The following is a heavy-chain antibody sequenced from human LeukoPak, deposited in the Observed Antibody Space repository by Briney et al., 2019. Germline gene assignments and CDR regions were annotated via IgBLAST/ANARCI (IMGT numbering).Heavy chain of an antibody. CDR1: GFTFSSYE. D-gene: IGHD2-21*02. CDR3: ARSMRPYCGGDCPLQPF. V-gene: IGHV3-48*03. Sequence: GGSLRLSCAASGFTFSSYEMNWVRQAPGKGLEWVSYISSSGSTIYYADSVKGRFTISRDNAKNSLYLQMNSLRAEDTAVYYCARSMRPYCGGDCPLQPFGGQGTLVTVSS. CDR2: ISSSGSTI. J-gene: IGHJ4*02.